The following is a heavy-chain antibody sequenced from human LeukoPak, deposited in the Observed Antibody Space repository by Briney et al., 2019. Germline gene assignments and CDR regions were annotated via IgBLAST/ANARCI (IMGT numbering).Heavy chain of an antibody. J-gene: IGHJ3*02. CDR2: IFVGSGNT. Sequence: ASVKVSCKGSGFTFTRSAVQGVRQARGQRREWIGGIFVGSGNTNYAQKFQERVTITRDMSTSTAYMELSSLRSEDTAVYYCAAESRQLGGADFDIWGQGTMVTVSS. D-gene: IGHD6-6*01. CDR1: GFTFTRSA. CDR3: AAESRQLGGADFDI. V-gene: IGHV1-58*01.